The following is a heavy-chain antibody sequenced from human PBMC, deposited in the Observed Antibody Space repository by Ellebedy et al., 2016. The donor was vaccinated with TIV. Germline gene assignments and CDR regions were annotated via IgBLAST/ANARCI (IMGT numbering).Heavy chain of an antibody. D-gene: IGHD2-2*01. CDR2: ISNSGSTI. J-gene: IGHJ5*02. CDR1: GFTFSDYY. Sequence: GESLKISCAASGFTFSDYYMIWIRQAQGKGLEWVSYISNSGSTIYYADSVKGRFTISRDNAKNSLSLLMNSLRAEDTAVYYCARDARFIDQQHNWFDPWGQGTLVTVSS. V-gene: IGHV3-11*01. CDR3: ARDARFIDQQHNWFDP.